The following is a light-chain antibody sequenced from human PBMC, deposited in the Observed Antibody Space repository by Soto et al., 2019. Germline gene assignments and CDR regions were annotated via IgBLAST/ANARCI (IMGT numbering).Light chain of an antibody. Sequence: DIEMTQSPSSLSASVGDRVTITCRASQSFSGFLNWYQQKLGKAPRLPIYGACNLRSGVPSRFNARGYGTDFTLTISSLQPADFATYDCQQSYRSPRITFGQGTRLDIK. CDR1: QSFSGF. CDR2: GAC. V-gene: IGKV1-39*01. CDR3: QQSYRSPRIT. J-gene: IGKJ5*01.